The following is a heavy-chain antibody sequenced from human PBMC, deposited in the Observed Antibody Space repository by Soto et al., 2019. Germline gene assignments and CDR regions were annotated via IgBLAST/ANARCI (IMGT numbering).Heavy chain of an antibody. J-gene: IGHJ4*02. V-gene: IGHV3-30*18. CDR1: GFTFSSYG. CDR2: ISYDGSNK. CDR3: AKDRRTNGVCCLDY. D-gene: IGHD2-8*01. Sequence: GGSLRLSCAASGFTFSSYGMHWVRQAPGKGLEWVAVISYDGSNKYYADSVKGRFTISRDNSKNTLYLQMNSLRAEDTAVYYCAKDRRTNGVCCLDYWGQGTLVTVS.